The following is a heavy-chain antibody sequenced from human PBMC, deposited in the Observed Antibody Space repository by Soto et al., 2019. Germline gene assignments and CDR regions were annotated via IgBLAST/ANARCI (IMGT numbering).Heavy chain of an antibody. CDR1: GFTFSNYA. CDR2: ISGSGGRS. D-gene: IGHD3-16*01. CDR3: AKAYFVWSSERPYYFDS. V-gene: IGHV3-23*01. Sequence: EVQLLDSGGGLVQPGGSLRLSCAASGFTFSNYAMTWVRQGPGKGLEWVSGISGSGGRSYYADSVKGRFTISRDNSKRTLYLQFNSLRAEDTAVYYCAKAYFVWSSERPYYFDSWGQGTLVTVSS. J-gene: IGHJ4*02.